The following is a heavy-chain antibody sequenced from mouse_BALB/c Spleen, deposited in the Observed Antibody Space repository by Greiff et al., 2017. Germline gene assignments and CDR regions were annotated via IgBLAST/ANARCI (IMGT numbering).Heavy chain of an antibody. CDR1: GYAFSSSW. D-gene: IGHD2-4*01. CDR3: ARGDYDYDLYAMDY. Sequence: QVQLQQSGPELVKPGASVKISCKASGYAFSSSWMNWVKQRPGQGLEWIGRIYPGDGDTNYNGKFKGKATLTADKSSSTAYMQLSSLTSVDSAVYFCARGDYDYDLYAMDYWGQGTSVTVSS. V-gene: IGHV1-82*01. CDR2: IYPGDGDT. J-gene: IGHJ4*01.